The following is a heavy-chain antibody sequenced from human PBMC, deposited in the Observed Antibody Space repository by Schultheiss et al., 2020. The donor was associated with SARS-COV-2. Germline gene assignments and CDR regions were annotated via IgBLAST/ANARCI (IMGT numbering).Heavy chain of an antibody. CDR1: GGSISSSSYY. D-gene: IGHD5-24*01. CDR2: IYYSGST. V-gene: IGHV4-39*07. CDR3: ARATRVESLFSVRGGSFDF. Sequence: SETLSLTCTVSGGSISSSSYYWGWIRQPPGKGLEWIGSIYYSGSTNYNPSLKSRVTISIDTSKNQFSLKLGSVTAADTAVYFCARATRVESLFSVRGGSFDFWGRGALVTVSS. J-gene: IGHJ4*02.